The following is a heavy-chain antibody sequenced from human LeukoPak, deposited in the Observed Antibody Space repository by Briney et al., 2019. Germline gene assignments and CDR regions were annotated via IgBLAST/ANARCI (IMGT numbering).Heavy chain of an antibody. Sequence: PGGSLRLPCAASGFTFSSYLMHWVRQAPGKGLVWVSRINTDGSITSYSDAVKGRFTISRDNAKNTLYLQMNSLRAEDTAVYYCVQEYGAVAGLDYWGQGAPVTVSS. CDR3: VQEYGAVAGLDY. J-gene: IGHJ4*02. CDR1: GFTFSSYL. CDR2: INTDGSIT. D-gene: IGHD6-19*01. V-gene: IGHV3-74*01.